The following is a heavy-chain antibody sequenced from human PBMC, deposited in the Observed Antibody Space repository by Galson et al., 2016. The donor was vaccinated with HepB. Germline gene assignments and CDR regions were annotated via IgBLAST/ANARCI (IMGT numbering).Heavy chain of an antibody. D-gene: IGHD2-2*01. CDR2: IYYSGNT. V-gene: IGHV4-39*01. Sequence: SETLSLTCTVSGGSISSSSYYWGWIRQPPGKGLEWIGSIYYSGNTFYNLSLKSRLTISVETSKSQFSLKLRSVTASDTAMYYCATMPDSWDQGTLVTVSS. CDR3: ATMPDS. CDR1: GGSISSSSYY. J-gene: IGHJ4*02.